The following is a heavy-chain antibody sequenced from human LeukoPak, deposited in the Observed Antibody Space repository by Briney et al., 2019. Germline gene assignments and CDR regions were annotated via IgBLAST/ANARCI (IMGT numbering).Heavy chain of an antibody. Sequence: SQTLSLTCTVSGGSISSGGYYWSWIRQPPGKGLEWIGYIYYSGSTYYNPSLKSRVTISVDTSKNQFSLKLSSVTAADTAVYYCARAYPLMITFGGVIDHFDYWGQGTLVTVSS. CDR2: IYYSGST. V-gene: IGHV4-30-4*08. D-gene: IGHD3-16*02. CDR3: ARAYPLMITFGGVIDHFDY. CDR1: GGSISSGGYY. J-gene: IGHJ4*02.